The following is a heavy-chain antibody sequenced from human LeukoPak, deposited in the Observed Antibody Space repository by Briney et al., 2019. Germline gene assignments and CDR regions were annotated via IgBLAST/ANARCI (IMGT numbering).Heavy chain of an antibody. CDR1: GFTFSSYA. CDR3: AKDVLVVGRGDAFDN. Sequence: GGSLRLSCAASGFTFSSYAMSWVRQAPGKGLEWVSAISGSGGSTYYADSVKGRFTISRDNSKNTLYLQMNSMRAEDTAVYYGAKDVLVVGRGDAFDNWGQGTMVTVSS. V-gene: IGHV3-23*01. D-gene: IGHD2-15*01. J-gene: IGHJ3*02. CDR2: ISGSGGST.